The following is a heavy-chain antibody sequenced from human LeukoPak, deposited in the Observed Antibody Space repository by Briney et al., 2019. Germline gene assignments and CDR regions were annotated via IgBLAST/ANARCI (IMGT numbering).Heavy chain of an antibody. CDR2: ISGSGGST. D-gene: IGHD2-15*01. CDR1: GFTFSSYA. J-gene: IGHJ3*02. V-gene: IGHV3-23*01. CDR3: ANDKRGVAAFDI. Sequence: PGGSLRLSCAASGFTFSSYAMSWVRQAPGKGLERVSAISGSGGSTYYADSVKGRFTISRDNSKNTLYLQMNSLRAEDTAVYYCANDKRGVAAFDIWGQGTMVTVSS.